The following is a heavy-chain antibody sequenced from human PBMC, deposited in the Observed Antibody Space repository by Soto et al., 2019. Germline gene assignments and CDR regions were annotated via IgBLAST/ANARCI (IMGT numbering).Heavy chain of an antibody. CDR1: AFTCSSYP. V-gene: IGHV3-30-3*02. D-gene: IGHD3-22*01. J-gene: IGHJ4*02. Sequence: GGPLRLSCVSSAFTCSSYPVHWVLLAPGKGLEWVAVISYDGSNKYYADSVKGRFTISRDNSRNTLYLQMNSLRAEDTAVYYSTRAADTSGYYPLYWGQGTLVTVSS. CDR2: ISYDGSNK. CDR3: TRAADTSGYYPLY.